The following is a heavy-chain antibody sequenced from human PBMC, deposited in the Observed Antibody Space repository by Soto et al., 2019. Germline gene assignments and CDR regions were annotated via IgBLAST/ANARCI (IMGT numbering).Heavy chain of an antibody. J-gene: IGHJ4*02. CDR2: IIPILGIA. V-gene: IGHV1-69*02. D-gene: IGHD6-13*01. Sequence: QVQLVQSGAEVKKPGSSVKVSCKASGGTFSSYTISWVRQAPGQGLEWMGRIIPILGIANYAQKFQGRVTITADKSTSTAYMELSNLRSEDTAVYYCAIARGSSSWYVDYWGQGTPVTVSS. CDR1: GGTFSSYT. CDR3: AIARGSSSWYVDY.